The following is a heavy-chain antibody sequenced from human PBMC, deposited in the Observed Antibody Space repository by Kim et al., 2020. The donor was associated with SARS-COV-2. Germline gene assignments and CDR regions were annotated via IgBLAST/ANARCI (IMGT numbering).Heavy chain of an antibody. J-gene: IGHJ6*02. CDR1: GFTFSSYA. CDR2: ISYDGSNK. V-gene: IGHV3-30*04. D-gene: IGHD3-10*01. Sequence: GGSLRLSCAASGFTFSSYAMHWVRQAPGKGLEWVAVISYDGSNKYYADSVKGRFTISRDNSKNTLYLQMNSLRAEDTAVYYCARDHILLWFGELFPYYYYYGMDVWGQGTTVTVSS. CDR3: ARDHILLWFGELFPYYYYYGMDV.